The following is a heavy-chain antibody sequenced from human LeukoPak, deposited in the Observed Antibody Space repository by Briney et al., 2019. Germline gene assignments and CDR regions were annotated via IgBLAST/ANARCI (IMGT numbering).Heavy chain of an antibody. CDR3: ARDKGCSGGSCYSPWFYYGMDV. CDR2: ISYDGSNK. J-gene: IGHJ6*02. V-gene: IGHV3-30*03. Sequence: PGGSLRLSCAASGFTFSSYGMHWVRQAPGKGLEWVAVISYDGSNKYYADSVKGRFTISRDNSKNTLYLQMNSLRAEDTAVYYCARDKGCSGGSCYSPWFYYGMDVWGQGTTVTVSS. D-gene: IGHD2-15*01. CDR1: GFTFSSYG.